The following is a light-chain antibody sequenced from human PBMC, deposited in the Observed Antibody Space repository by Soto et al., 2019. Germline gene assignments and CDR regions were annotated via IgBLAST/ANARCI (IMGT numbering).Light chain of an antibody. Sequence: EIVLTQSPATLSLSPGERATLSCRASQSVSSYLAWYQQKPGQAPRLLIYDASNRATGIPARFSGSGSGTDFTLTISSLEPEDFEVYYCQKRSNWPPLTFGGGTKVEIK. CDR2: DAS. CDR3: QKRSNWPPLT. V-gene: IGKV3-11*01. J-gene: IGKJ4*01. CDR1: QSVSSY.